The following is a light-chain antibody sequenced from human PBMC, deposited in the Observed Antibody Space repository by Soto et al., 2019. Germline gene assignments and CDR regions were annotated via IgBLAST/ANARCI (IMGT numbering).Light chain of an antibody. CDR1: SSDVGSYNL. J-gene: IGLJ3*02. CDR2: EGS. CDR3: SSYAGSTTWV. V-gene: IGLV2-23*01. Sequence: QSALTQPASVSGSPGQSITISCTGTSSDVGSYNLVSWYQQHPGKAPKLMIYEGSKRPSGVSNRFSGSKSGNTASLTISGLQDEDEADYYCSSYAGSTTWVFGGGTKVTVL.